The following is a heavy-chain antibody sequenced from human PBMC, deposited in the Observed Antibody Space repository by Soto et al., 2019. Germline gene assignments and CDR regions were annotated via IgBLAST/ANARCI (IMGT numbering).Heavy chain of an antibody. V-gene: IGHV3-30-3*01. Sequence: HPGGSLRLSCAASGFTFSSYAMHWVRQAQGKGLEWGAVISYDGSNKYYADSVKGRFTISRDNSKNTLYLQMNSLRAEDTAVYYCAGALDYDYVWGSYRRIAPDFDYWGQGTLVTVSS. CDR1: GFTFSSYA. CDR2: ISYDGSNK. J-gene: IGHJ4*02. CDR3: AGALDYDYVWGSYRRIAPDFDY. D-gene: IGHD3-16*02.